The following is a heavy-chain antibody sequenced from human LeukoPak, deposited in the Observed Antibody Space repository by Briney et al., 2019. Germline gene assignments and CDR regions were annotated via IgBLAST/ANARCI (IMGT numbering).Heavy chain of an antibody. V-gene: IGHV1-8*01. D-gene: IGHD6-19*01. J-gene: IGHJ6*02. CDR1: GYTFTSYD. CDR3: ATQYSSGSTYYYYYYGMDV. CDR2: INPNRGNT. Sequence: ASVKVSFKASGYTFTSYDINWVRQATGQGFEWMGWINPNRGNTGYAQKFQGRVTMTRNTSISTAYMELSSLRSEDTAVYYCATQYSSGSTYYYYYYGMDVWGQGTTVTVSS.